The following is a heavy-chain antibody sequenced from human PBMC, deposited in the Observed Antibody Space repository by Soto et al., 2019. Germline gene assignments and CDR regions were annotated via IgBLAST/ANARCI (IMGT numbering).Heavy chain of an antibody. V-gene: IGHV1-18*01. CDR3: ARFYYFWSGDFMDLPDY. CDR1: GYTFTSYG. CDR2: ISAYNGNT. D-gene: IGHD3-3*01. Sequence: ASVKVSCKASGYTFTSYGISWVRQAPGQGLEWMGWISAYNGNTNYAQKLQGRVTMTTDTSTSTAYMELRSLRSDDTAVYYCARFYYFWSGDFMDLPDYSRQGTLDTVSS. J-gene: IGHJ4*02.